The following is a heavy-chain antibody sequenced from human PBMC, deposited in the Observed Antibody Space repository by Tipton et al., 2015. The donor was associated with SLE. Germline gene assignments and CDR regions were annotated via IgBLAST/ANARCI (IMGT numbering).Heavy chain of an antibody. Sequence: TLSLTCTVSGGSISSSSYYWGWIRQPPGKGLEWIGSIYYSGSTNYNPSLKSRVTMSVDTSKNQFSLKLSSVTAADTAVYYCARDGSGETYYYYGMDGWGQGTTVTVS. CDR2: IYYSGST. D-gene: IGHD3-3*01. V-gene: IGHV4-39*07. CDR3: ARDGSGETYYYYGMDG. CDR1: GGSISSSSYY. J-gene: IGHJ6*02.